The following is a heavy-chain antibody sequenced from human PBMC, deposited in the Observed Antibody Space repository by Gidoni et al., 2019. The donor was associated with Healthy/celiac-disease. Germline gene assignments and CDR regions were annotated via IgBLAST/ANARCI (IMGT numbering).Heavy chain of an antibody. CDR2: ISWDGGST. CDR3: AKDGAVAGTGVFDY. J-gene: IGHJ4*02. D-gene: IGHD6-19*01. CDR1: GFTFDDYT. Sequence: EVQLVESGGVVVQPGVSLRLSCAASGFTFDDYTMHWVRQAPGKGLEWVSLISWDGGSTYYADSVKGRFTISRDNSKNSLYLQMNSLRTEDTAVYYCAKDGAVAGTGVFDYWGQGTLVTVSS. V-gene: IGHV3-43*01.